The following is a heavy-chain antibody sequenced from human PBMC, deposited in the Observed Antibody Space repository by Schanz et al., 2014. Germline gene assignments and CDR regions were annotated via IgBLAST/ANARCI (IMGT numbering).Heavy chain of an antibody. CDR1: GYTFTVYY. V-gene: IGHV1-2*02. CDR2: INPNSGAT. CDR3: ARVTTGYDS. Sequence: QVQLVQSGAEVKKPGASVKVSCKASGYTFTVYYMHWVRQAPGQVLEWLGWINPNSGATSSAQKFQGRVTMTRDTSSSTAYMQLSSLTSDDTAIYYCARVTTGYDSWGQGTLVTVSS. J-gene: IGHJ4*02. D-gene: IGHD5-12*01.